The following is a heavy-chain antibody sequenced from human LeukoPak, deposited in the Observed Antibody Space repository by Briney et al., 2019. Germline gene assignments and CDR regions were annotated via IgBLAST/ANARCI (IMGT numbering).Heavy chain of an antibody. D-gene: IGHD6-13*01. J-gene: IGHJ4*02. CDR3: AREGASSSFGY. CDR2: ISGSSSHA. V-gene: IGHV3-23*01. CDR1: GFTFSSYA. Sequence: GGSLRLSCAASGFTFSSYAISWVRQAPGKGLEWVSSISGSSSHAYYADSVKGRFTISRDNSKNTLYLQMNSLRAEDTAVYYCAREGASSSFGYWGQGTLVTVSS.